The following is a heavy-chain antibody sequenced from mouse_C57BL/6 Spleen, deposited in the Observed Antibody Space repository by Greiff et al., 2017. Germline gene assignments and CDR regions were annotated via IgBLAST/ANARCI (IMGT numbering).Heavy chain of an antibody. V-gene: IGHV5-16*01. Sequence: EVKLVESEGGLVQPGSSLKLSCTASGFTFSDYYMAWVRQVPEKGLEWVANINYDGSSTYYRDSLKSRFIISRDNAKNILYLQMSSLKSEDTATYYCARGSWAWFAYWGQGPLVTVSA. J-gene: IGHJ3*01. CDR3: ARGSWAWFAY. CDR1: GFTFSDYY. CDR2: INYDGSST.